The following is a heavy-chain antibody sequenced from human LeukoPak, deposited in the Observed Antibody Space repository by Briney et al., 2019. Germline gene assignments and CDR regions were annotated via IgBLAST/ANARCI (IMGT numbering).Heavy chain of an antibody. CDR1: GFTFSDYY. J-gene: IGHJ2*01. D-gene: IGHD3-10*01. Sequence: GGSLRLSCAASGFTFSDYYMSWIRQAPGKGLEWVSYISTSGSTIYYADSVKGRFTISRDNANNSLYLQMNSLRAEDTAVYYCAGVMTMARGEWYFDLWGRGTLVTVSS. CDR2: ISTSGSTI. V-gene: IGHV3-11*01. CDR3: AGVMTMARGEWYFDL.